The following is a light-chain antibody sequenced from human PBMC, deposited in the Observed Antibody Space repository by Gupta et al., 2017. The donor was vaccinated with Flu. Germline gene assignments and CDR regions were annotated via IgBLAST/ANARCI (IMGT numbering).Light chain of an antibody. J-gene: IGKJ2*02. V-gene: IGKV3-20*01. CDR2: YAS. Sequence: EIVYTPSPGTLPLSTGERAALPCRASQSVRSSYLAWYQQKPGQAPRLLIYYASSRATGLPDRFSGSGSGTEFTLTINRLEPEDFAVYYCQHDGNSPCTFGQGTKVEIK. CDR1: QSVRSSY. CDR3: QHDGNSPCT.